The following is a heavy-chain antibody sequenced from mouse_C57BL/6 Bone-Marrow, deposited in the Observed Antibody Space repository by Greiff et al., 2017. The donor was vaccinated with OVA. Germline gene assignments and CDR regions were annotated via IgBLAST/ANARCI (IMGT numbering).Heavy chain of an antibody. J-gene: IGHJ4*01. CDR2: IHPNSGST. CDR1: GYTFTSYW. V-gene: IGHV1-64*01. CDR3: ARCYYGSDYAMDY. Sequence: QVQLQQPGAELVKPGASVKLSCKASGYTFTSYWMPWVKQRPGQGLEWIGMIHPNSGSTNYNEKFKSKATLTVDKSSSTAYMQLSSLTSEDSAVYYCARCYYGSDYAMDYWGQGTSVTVSS. D-gene: IGHD1-1*01.